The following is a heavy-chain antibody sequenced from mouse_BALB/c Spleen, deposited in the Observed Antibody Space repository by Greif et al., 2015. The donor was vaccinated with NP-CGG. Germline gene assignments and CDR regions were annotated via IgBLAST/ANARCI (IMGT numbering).Heavy chain of an antibody. CDR2: ISSGGSYT. CDR1: GFTFSSYG. J-gene: IGHJ4*01. V-gene: IGHV5-6*01. Sequence: EVQGVESGGDLVKPGGSLKLSCAASGFTFSSYGMSWVRQTPDKRLEWVATISSGGSYTYYPDSVKGRFTISRDNAKNTLYLQMSSLKSEDTDMYYCAKDYGNLYAMDYWGQGTSVTVSS. D-gene: IGHD2-1*01. CDR3: AKDYGNLYAMDY.